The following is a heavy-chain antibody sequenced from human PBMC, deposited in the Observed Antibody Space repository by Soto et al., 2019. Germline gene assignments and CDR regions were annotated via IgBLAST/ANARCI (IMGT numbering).Heavy chain of an antibody. CDR1: GYTLTELS. D-gene: IGHD3-10*01. CDR3: ATDRYYYDSGTQEAFDI. J-gene: IGHJ3*02. CDR2: FDPEDGET. Sequence: ASVKVSCKVSGYTLTELSMHWVRQAPGKGLEWMGGFDPEDGETIYAQKFQGRVTMTEDTSTDTAYMELSSLRSEDTAVYYCATDRYYYDSGTQEAFDIWGQGTMVTGSS. V-gene: IGHV1-24*01.